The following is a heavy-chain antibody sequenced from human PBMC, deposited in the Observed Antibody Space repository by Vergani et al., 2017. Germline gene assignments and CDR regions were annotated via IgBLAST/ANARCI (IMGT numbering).Heavy chain of an antibody. CDR3: AREGYSSSSFDY. Sequence: QVQLQESGPGLVKPSETLSLTCTVSGGPISSYYWSGIRQPPGKGLEWIGNIYYSGSTNYNPSLKSRVTISVDTSKNQFSLKLSSVTAADTAVYYCAREGYSSSSFDYWGQGTLVTVSS. J-gene: IGHJ4*02. CDR2: IYYSGST. CDR1: GGPISSYY. D-gene: IGHD6-6*01. V-gene: IGHV4-59*01.